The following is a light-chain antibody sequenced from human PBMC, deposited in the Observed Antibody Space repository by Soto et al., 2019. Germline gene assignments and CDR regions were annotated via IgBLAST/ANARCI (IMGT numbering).Light chain of an antibody. CDR3: QQFNSYPYT. CDR2: AAS. J-gene: IGKJ2*01. CDR1: QGISSY. Sequence: IQLTQSPSSLSASVGDRVTITCRASQGISSYLAWYQQKPGKAPELLIYAASTLQSGVPSRFSGSGSGTDFTLTISSLQPEDFATYYCQQFNSYPYTFGQGTKLEIK. V-gene: IGKV1-9*01.